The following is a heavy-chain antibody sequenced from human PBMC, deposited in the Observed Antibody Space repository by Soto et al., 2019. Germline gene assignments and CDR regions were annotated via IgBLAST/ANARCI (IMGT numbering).Heavy chain of an antibody. J-gene: IGHJ6*02. D-gene: IGHD2-15*01. V-gene: IGHV4-61*01. CDR3: ARGIVVVVAATYYYYGMDV. Sequence: SETLSLTCTVSGGSVSSGSYYWSWIRQPPGKGLEWIGYIYYSGSTNYHPSLKSRVTISVDTSKNQFSLKLSSVTAVDTAVYYCARGIVVVVAATYYYYGMDVWGQATTVTVSS. CDR2: IYYSGST. CDR1: GGSVSSGSYY.